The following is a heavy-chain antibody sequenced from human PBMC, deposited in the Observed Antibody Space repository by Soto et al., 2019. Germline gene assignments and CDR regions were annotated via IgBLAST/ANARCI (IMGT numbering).Heavy chain of an antibody. V-gene: IGHV4-59*08. CDR1: GGSISSYY. CDR3: ARHLPYCGGDFYSLDY. Sequence: QVQLQESGPGLVKPSETLSLTCTVSGGSISSYYWSWIRQPPGKGLEWIGYIYYSASTNYSPSLKSRVTISVDTSKNQFSLILSSVTAADTAVYYCARHLPYCGGDFYSLDYWGQGTLVTVSS. J-gene: IGHJ4*02. D-gene: IGHD2-21*02. CDR2: IYYSAST.